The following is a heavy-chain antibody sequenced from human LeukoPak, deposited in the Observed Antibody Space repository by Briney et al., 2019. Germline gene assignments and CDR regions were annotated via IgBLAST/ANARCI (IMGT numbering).Heavy chain of an antibody. Sequence: ASVKVSCKASGGTFSSYAISWVRQAPGQGLEWMGWISAYNGNTNYAQKLQGRVTMTTDTSTSTAYMELRSLRSDDTAVYYCAKGTSSSWPLDAFDIWGQGTMVTVSS. J-gene: IGHJ3*02. D-gene: IGHD6-13*01. V-gene: IGHV1-18*01. CDR2: ISAYNGNT. CDR3: AKGTSSSWPLDAFDI. CDR1: GGTFSSYA.